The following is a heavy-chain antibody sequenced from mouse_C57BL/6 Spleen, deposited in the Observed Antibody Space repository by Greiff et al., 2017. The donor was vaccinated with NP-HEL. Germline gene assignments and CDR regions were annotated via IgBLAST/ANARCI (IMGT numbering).Heavy chain of an antibody. CDR2: SRNKANDYTT. J-gene: IGHJ1*03. V-gene: IGHV7-1*01. CDR1: GFTFSDFY. Sequence: EVKVVESGGGLVQSGRSLRLSCATSGFTFSDFYMEWVRQAPGKGLEWIAASRNKANDYTTEYSASVKGRFIVSRDTSQSILYLQMNALRAEDTAMYYCARDAPYYYGSSYYWYFDVWGTGTTVTVSS. CDR3: ARDAPYYYGSSYYWYFDV. D-gene: IGHD1-1*01.